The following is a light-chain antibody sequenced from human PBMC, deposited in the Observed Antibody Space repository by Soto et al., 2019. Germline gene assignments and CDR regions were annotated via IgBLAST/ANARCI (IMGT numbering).Light chain of an antibody. Sequence: ERVLTQSPGTLSLYPGERATLSCRASPSVSSSYLVWHQQKPGQAPRLLIYAASRRATGIPDRFSGSGSGTDFTLTISRLEPDDFAVYYCQEYGSSPWTFGQGTKVDIK. J-gene: IGKJ1*01. V-gene: IGKV3-20*01. CDR1: PSVSSSY. CDR2: AAS. CDR3: QEYGSSPWT.